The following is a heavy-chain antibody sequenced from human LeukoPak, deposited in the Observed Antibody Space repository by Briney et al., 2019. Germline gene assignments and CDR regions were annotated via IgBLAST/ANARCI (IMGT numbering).Heavy chain of an antibody. V-gene: IGHV3-66*04. J-gene: IGHJ2*01. CDR1: AFTVSHTY. Sequence: GGSLRLSCPASAFTVSHTYMGWVRPAPGKGLEWVSLFYSDDKTYYANSVKGRFTISRDTSKNTLSLQMHRLRDADTAVYYCARLGSGYYFAFDLWGRGTLVTVSS. D-gene: IGHD3-22*01. CDR3: ARLGSGYYFAFDL. CDR2: FYSDDKT.